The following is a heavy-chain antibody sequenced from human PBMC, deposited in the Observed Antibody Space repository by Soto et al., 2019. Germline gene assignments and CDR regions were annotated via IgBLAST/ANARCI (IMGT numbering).Heavy chain of an antibody. CDR2: IIPIFGTA. V-gene: IGHV1-69*06. J-gene: IGHJ6*02. Sequence: GASVKVSCKASGGTFSSYAISWVRQAPGQGLEWMGGIIPIFGTANYAQKFQGRVTITADKSTSTAYMELSSLRSEDTAVYYCAREIVATMPYAYYYGTDVWGQGTTVTVSS. CDR3: AREIVATMPYAYYYGTDV. D-gene: IGHD5-12*01. CDR1: GGTFSSYA.